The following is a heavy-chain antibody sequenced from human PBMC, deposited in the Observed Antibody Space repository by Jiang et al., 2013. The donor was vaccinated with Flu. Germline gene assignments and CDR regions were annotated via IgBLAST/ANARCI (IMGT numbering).Heavy chain of an antibody. CDR1: GYTFTGYY. J-gene: IGHJ6*02. CDR2: INPNSGGT. Sequence: QLVESGAEVKKPGASVKVSCKASGYTFTGYYMHWVRQAPGQGLEWMGWINPNSGGTNYAQKFQGWVTMTRDTSISTAYMELSRLRSDDTAVYYCARAGMVRGVTDPPYYYGMDVWGQGTTVTVS. CDR3: ARAGMVRGVTDPPYYYGMDV. V-gene: IGHV1-2*04. D-gene: IGHD3-10*01.